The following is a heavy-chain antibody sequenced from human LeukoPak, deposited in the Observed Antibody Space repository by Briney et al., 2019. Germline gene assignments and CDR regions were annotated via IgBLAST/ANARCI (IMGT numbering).Heavy chain of an antibody. Sequence: GGSLRLSCAASGFTFSSYGMHWVRQAPGKGLEWVAFIRYDGSNKYYADSVKGRFTISRDNSKNTLYLQMNSLRAEDTAVYYCAKTSLAGSSYYYYMDVWGKGTTVTVSS. D-gene: IGHD6-13*01. CDR3: AKTSLAGSSYYYYMDV. CDR2: IRYDGSNK. J-gene: IGHJ6*03. CDR1: GFTFSSYG. V-gene: IGHV3-30*02.